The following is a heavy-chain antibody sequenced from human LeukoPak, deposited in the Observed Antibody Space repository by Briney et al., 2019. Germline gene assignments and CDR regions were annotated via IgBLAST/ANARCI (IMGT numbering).Heavy chain of an antibody. CDR2: MNPNSGNT. J-gene: IGHJ6*03. V-gene: IGHV1-8*01. CDR1: GYTLTSYD. D-gene: IGHD6-25*01. CDR3: ARGCGRKCGYYYYMDV. Sequence: ASVKVSCKASGYTLTSYDINWVRQATGQGLEWMGWMNPNSGNTGYAQKFQGRVTMTRNTSISTAYMELSSLRSEDTAVYYCARGCGRKCGYYYYMDVRGKGTTVTVSS.